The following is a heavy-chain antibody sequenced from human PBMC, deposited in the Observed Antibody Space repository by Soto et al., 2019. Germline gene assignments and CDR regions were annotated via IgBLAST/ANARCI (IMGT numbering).Heavy chain of an antibody. CDR3: AGCSGELHSAAEYLQP. CDR2: ISAYNGNR. D-gene: IGHD1-26*01. Sequence: QVQLVQSGAEVKKPGASMKVSCKASGYTFTSYGITWVRQAPGQGLEWMGWISAYNGNRNYAQKFQGRVTMTTDTTTSTDYMGLGCLGSDGLAVEYCAGCSGELHSAAEYLQPWGQGTLVTVSS. CDR1: GYTFTSYG. J-gene: IGHJ1*01. V-gene: IGHV1-18*03.